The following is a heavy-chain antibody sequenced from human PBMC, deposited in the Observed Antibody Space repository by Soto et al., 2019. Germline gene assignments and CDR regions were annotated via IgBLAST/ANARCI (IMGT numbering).Heavy chain of an antibody. J-gene: IGHJ6*03. CDR3: AKVRKVAGPINYMDV. CDR2: ISGSGGST. CDR1: GFTFSSYA. D-gene: IGHD6-19*01. Sequence: GGSLRLSCAASGFTFSSYAMSWVRQAPGKGLEWVSAISGSGGSTYYADSVKGRFTISRDNSKNTLYLQMNSLGAEDTAVYYCAKVRKVAGPINYMDVWGKGTTVTVSS. V-gene: IGHV3-23*01.